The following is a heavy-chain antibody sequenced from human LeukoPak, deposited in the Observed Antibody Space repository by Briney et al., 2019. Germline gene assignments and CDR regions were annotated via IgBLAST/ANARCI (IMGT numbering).Heavy chain of an antibody. V-gene: IGHV3-23*01. Sequence: PGGSLRLSCAASGFTFSSYAMSWVRQAPGKGLEWVSAISGSGGSTYYADSVKGRFTISRDNSKNTLYLQMNSLRAEDTAVYYCARVCGGDCCNDAFDIWGQGTMVTVSS. CDR3: ARVCGGDCCNDAFDI. D-gene: IGHD2-21*02. CDR2: ISGSGGST. J-gene: IGHJ3*02. CDR1: GFTFSSYA.